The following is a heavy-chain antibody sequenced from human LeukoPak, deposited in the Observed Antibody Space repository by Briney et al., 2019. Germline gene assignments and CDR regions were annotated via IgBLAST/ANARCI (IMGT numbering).Heavy chain of an antibody. V-gene: IGHV3-23*01. CDR3: ARDQDTMVRRGLDY. CDR2: ISGSGGST. Sequence: PGGSLRLSCAASGFTFSSYAMSWVRQAPGKGLEWVSAISGSGGSTYYADSVKGRFTISRDNSKNTLYLQMNSLRAEDTAVYYCARDQDTMVRRGLDYWGQGTLVTVSS. J-gene: IGHJ4*02. D-gene: IGHD3-10*01. CDR1: GFTFSSYA.